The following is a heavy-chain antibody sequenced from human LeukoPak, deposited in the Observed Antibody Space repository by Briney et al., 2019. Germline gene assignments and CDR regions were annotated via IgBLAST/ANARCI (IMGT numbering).Heavy chain of an antibody. V-gene: IGHV1-2*02. D-gene: IGHD4-17*01. CDR3: ARDYYGDYVGGYYFDY. CDR2: INPNSGDT. CDR1: GYTFTDYY. Sequence: ASVKVSCTASGYTFTDYYIQRVRQAPGQGIEWMAWINPNSGDTTYAQKLQGRVTMTRDTSISTAYMELSRLISDDTAVYYCARDYYGDYVGGYYFDYWGQGTLVTVSS. J-gene: IGHJ4*02.